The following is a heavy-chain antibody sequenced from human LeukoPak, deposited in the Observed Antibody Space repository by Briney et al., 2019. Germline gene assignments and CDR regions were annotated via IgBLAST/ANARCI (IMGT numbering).Heavy chain of an antibody. CDR1: GGSISSGGYY. D-gene: IGHD3-10*01. J-gene: IGHJ4*02. CDR2: IYYSEST. CDR3: ARTEDYYGSGSHFDY. V-gene: IGHV4-30-4*08. Sequence: PSETLSLTCTVSGGSISSGGYYWGWIRQPPGKGLEGIGYIYYSESTYYNPSLKSRVTISVDTSKNQFSLKLSSVTAADTAVYYCARTEDYYGSGSHFDYWGQGTLVTVSS.